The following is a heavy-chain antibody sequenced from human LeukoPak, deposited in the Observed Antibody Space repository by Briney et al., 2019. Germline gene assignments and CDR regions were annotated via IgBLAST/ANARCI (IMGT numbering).Heavy chain of an antibody. J-gene: IGHJ4*02. CDR2: MSGRGDST. CDR1: GFSLSDFA. V-gene: IGHV3-23*01. Sequence: SRGSLRLSCKASGFSLSDFAMTWVRQAPGKGLEWVSTMSGRGDSTYYADSVKGRFTVSRDNSDNTLYLHMSSLRAEDTAVYFCANPDSSGFYFSMRFDFWGQGTLVTVSS. CDR3: ANPDSSGFYFSMRFDF. D-gene: IGHD3-22*01.